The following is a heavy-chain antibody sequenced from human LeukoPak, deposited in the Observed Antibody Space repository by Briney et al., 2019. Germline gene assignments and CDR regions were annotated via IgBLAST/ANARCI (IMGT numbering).Heavy chain of an antibody. Sequence: SETLSLTCTVSGGSISSSSYYWGWIRQPPGKGLEWIGSIYYSGSTYYNLSLKSRVTISVDTSKNQFSLKLSSVTAADTAVYYCARESADGDGNYWGQGTLLTVSS. V-gene: IGHV4-39*02. CDR3: ARESADGDGNY. J-gene: IGHJ4*02. D-gene: IGHD4-17*01. CDR1: GGSISSSSYY. CDR2: IYYSGST.